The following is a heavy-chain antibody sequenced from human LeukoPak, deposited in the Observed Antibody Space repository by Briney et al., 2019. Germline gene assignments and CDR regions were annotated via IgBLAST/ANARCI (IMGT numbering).Heavy chain of an antibody. D-gene: IGHD6-19*01. CDR1: GYTFTGYY. CDR3: ARDVLLAVPALDY. CDR2: INPNTGGT. Sequence: ASVKVSCKASGYTFTGYYMHWVRQAPGRGLEWMGWINPNTGGTNYAQKFQGRVTMSRDTSISTAYMELSSLRSDDTAMYSCARDVLLAVPALDYWGQGTLVTVS. J-gene: IGHJ4*02. V-gene: IGHV1-2*02.